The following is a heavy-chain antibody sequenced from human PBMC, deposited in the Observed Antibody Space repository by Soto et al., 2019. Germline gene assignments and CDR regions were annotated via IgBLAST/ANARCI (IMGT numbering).Heavy chain of an antibody. D-gene: IGHD6-19*01. Sequence: SVKAFCKASGPTFTSYAISWVRQAPGQGLEWMGGIIPIFGTANYAQKFQGRVTITADESTSTAYMELSSLRSEDTAVYYCARVRTSSGWKYYFDYWGQGTLVTVSS. CDR1: GPTFTSYA. J-gene: IGHJ4*02. CDR2: IIPIFGTA. V-gene: IGHV1-69*13. CDR3: ARVRTSSGWKYYFDY.